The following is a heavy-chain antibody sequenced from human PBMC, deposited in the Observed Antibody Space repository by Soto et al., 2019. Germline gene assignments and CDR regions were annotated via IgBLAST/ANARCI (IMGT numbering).Heavy chain of an antibody. D-gene: IGHD5-18*01. CDR2: INHSGST. CDR3: ARGVDTARRYYYGMDV. J-gene: IGHJ6*02. Sequence: PSETLSLTCAVYGGSFSGYYWSWIRQPPGKGLEWIGEINHSGSTNYNPSLKSRVTISVDTSKNQFSLKLSSVTAADTAVYYCARGVDTARRYYYGMDVWGQGTTDTVSS. CDR1: GGSFSGYY. V-gene: IGHV4-34*01.